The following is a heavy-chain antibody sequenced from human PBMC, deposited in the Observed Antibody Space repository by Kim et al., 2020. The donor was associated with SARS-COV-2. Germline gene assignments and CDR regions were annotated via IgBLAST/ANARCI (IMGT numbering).Heavy chain of an antibody. CDR1: GGSISNYF. J-gene: IGHJ6*02. CDR2: IYYSGST. D-gene: IGHD5-12*01. Sequence: SETLSLTCTVSGGSISNYFWSWIRQPPGKGLEWIGYIYYSGSTYYNPSLKSRVTISLDTSKNQFSLNVTSVTAADTAVYYCARCGIVDTRHYGMDGWGHGTTVTVSS. CDR3: ARCGIVDTRHYGMDG. V-gene: IGHV4-59*13.